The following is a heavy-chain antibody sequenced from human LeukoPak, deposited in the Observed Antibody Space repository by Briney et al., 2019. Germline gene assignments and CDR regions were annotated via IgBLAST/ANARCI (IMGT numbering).Heavy chain of an antibody. V-gene: IGHV3-43*01. J-gene: IGHJ6*02. CDR2: ISWDGGST. D-gene: IGHD1-1*01. CDR1: GFTFDDYT. Sequence: GGSLRLSCAASGFTFDDYTMHWVRQAPGKGLEWVSLISWDGGSTYYADSVKGRFTISRDNSKNSLYLQMNSLRTEDTALYYCAKDIRGTGTTGNVGIYNYYHGMDVWGQGTTVTVSS. CDR3: AKDIRGTGTTGNVGIYNYYHGMDV.